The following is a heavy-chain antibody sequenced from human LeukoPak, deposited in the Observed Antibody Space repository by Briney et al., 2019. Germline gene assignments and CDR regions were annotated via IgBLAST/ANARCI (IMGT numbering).Heavy chain of an antibody. Sequence: GGSLRLSCAASGLTFSSYSMNWVRQAPGKGLEWVSSISSSSRHIYYADSVKGRFTIFRDDAKNSLFLQMDSLRVEDTAMYYCVRDFSTVTTAYLHHWGQGTLLTVSS. CDR3: VRDFSTVTTAYLHH. CDR1: GLTFSSYS. V-gene: IGHV3-21*04. CDR2: ISSSSRHI. J-gene: IGHJ1*01. D-gene: IGHD4-17*01.